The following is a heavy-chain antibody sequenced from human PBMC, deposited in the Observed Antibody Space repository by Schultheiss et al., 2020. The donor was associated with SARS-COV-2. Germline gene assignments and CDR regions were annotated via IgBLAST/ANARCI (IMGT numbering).Heavy chain of an antibody. D-gene: IGHD1-26*01. CDR2: IYHSGST. CDR3: ARASGGSYYF. J-gene: IGHJ4*02. V-gene: IGHV4-4*02. CDR1: GGSISSSNW. Sequence: SETLSLTCAVSGGSISSSNWWSWVRQPPGKGLEWIGYIYHSGSTYYNPSLKSRVTISVDTSKNQFSLKLSSVTAADTAVYYCARASGGSYYFWGQGTLVTVSS.